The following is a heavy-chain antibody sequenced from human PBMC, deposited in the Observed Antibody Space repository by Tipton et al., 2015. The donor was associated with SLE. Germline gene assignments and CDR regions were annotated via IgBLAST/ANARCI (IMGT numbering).Heavy chain of an antibody. V-gene: IGHV4-59*11. CDR2: IYYSGST. D-gene: IGHD4-17*01. CDR1: GGSISSHY. CDR3: ARLGSTVTTYWFDP. Sequence: TLSLTCTVSGGSISSHYWSWIRQPPGKGLEWIGYIYYSGSTNYNPSLKSRVTISVDTSKNQFSLKLRSVTAADTAGYSCARLGSTVTTYWFDPWGQGTLVTVSA. J-gene: IGHJ5*02.